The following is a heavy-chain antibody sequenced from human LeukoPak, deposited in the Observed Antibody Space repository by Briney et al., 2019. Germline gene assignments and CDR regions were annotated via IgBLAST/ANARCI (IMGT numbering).Heavy chain of an antibody. Sequence: PGGSLRLSCAASGFTFSSYWMHWVRHAPGKGLVWVSRINSDGSSTSYADSVKGRFTISRDNAKNTLYLQMNSLRAEDTAVYYCARVSLYYDILTGDEPYYFDYWGQGTLVTVSS. CDR1: GFTFSSYW. CDR3: ARVSLYYDILTGDEPYYFDY. V-gene: IGHV3-74*01. D-gene: IGHD3-9*01. J-gene: IGHJ4*02. CDR2: INSDGSST.